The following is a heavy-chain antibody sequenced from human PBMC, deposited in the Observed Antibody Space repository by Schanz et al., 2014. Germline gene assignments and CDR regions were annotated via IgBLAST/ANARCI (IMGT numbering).Heavy chain of an antibody. Sequence: QIQLVQSGPEVKKPGATVKVSCKASGYIFINSGISWVRQAPGQGLEWMGWISAYNGNTKYTQKLQGRVTMTTDTSTNTAYMELRSLRSDDTAVYYCAKAEYDILTDSYSRLDPWGQGTLVTVSS. CDR3: AKAEYDILTDSYSRLDP. CDR1: GYIFINSG. D-gene: IGHD3-9*01. J-gene: IGHJ5*02. V-gene: IGHV1-18*01. CDR2: ISAYNGNT.